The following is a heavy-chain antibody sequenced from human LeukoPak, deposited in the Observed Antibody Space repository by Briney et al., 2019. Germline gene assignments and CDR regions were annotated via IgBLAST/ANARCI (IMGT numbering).Heavy chain of an antibody. J-gene: IGHJ4*02. Sequence: PSETLSLTCTVSGGSISSSSYYWGWIRQPPGKGLEWIGSIYYSGSTYYNPSLKSRVTISADTSKNQFSLKLSSVTAADTAVYYCARVWDIYSGYDYENTQAIDYWGQGTLVTVSS. CDR3: ARVWDIYSGYDYENTQAIDY. CDR2: IYYSGST. V-gene: IGHV4-39*07. CDR1: GGSISSSSYY. D-gene: IGHD5-12*01.